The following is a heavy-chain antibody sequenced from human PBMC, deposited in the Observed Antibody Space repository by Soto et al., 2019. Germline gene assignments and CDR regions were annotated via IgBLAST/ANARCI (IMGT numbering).Heavy chain of an antibody. CDR2: LRSSDGTP. D-gene: IGHD3-3*01. J-gene: IGHJ4*02. CDR3: TKMQEASGLLTTYIDY. V-gene: IGHV3-23*01. Sequence: QLLESGGGLIQPGGSLRLSCAASGFTFSTYAMSWVRQAPGKGLEWVSGLRSSDGTPFYADSVKGRFTVSRDNSKNXVYLQMNTLRAEDTALYYCTKMQEASGLLTTYIDYWGQGALVTVSS. CDR1: GFTFSTYA.